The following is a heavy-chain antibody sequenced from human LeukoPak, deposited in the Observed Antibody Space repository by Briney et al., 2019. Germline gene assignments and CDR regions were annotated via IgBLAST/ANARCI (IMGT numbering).Heavy chain of an antibody. J-gene: IGHJ4*02. Sequence: SETLSLTCAVYGGSFSGYYWSWIRQPPGKGLEWIGEINHSGSTNYNPSLKSRVTISVDTSKNQSSLKLSSVTAADTAVYYCARGGQQLLDYWGQGTLVTVSS. CDR3: ARGGQQLLDY. CDR2: INHSGST. V-gene: IGHV4-34*01. D-gene: IGHD6-13*01. CDR1: GGSFSGYY.